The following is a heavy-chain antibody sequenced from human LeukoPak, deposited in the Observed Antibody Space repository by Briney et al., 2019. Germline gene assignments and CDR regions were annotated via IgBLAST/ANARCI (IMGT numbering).Heavy chain of an antibody. J-gene: IGHJ3*01. CDR3: AKGRSEYAYTSDALDV. CDR1: GFTFSIYA. V-gene: IGHV3-23*01. D-gene: IGHD2-2*02. CDR2: LTFSGGST. Sequence: GGSLRLSCTASGFTFSIYAMSWVRQAPGKGLEWVSTLTFSGGSTYYADSVKGRFTISRDNSKNTLYLQMNSLRAEDTAVYYCAKGRSEYAYTSDALDVWGQGTMITVSS.